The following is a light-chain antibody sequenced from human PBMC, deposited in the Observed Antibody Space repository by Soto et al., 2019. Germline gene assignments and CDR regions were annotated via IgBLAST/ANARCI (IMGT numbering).Light chain of an antibody. CDR2: STS. Sequence: IQLTQSPSSLSASVGDRVTVSCRSSQNIENYLSWYVQRPGKAPELLVYSTSKLKSGVPSRFRGSGSGTDFSLTISSLQSEDFATYYCQQSSNIPWTFGQGTKVDIK. CDR3: QQSSNIPWT. V-gene: IGKV1-39*01. CDR1: QNIENY. J-gene: IGKJ1*01.